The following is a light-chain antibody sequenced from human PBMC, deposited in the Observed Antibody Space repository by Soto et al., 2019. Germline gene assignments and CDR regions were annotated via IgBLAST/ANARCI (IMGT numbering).Light chain of an antibody. CDR3: QQRHSYPIT. CDR2: TAS. J-gene: IGKJ5*01. CDR1: KGISNY. Sequence: DIQLTQSPSFLSASVGDRVTITCRASKGISNYLAWYHQKPGKAPKLLIHTASTLQTGVPSRFSGSGSGTEFTLTISSLQPEDFATYYCQQRHSYPITFGQGTRLEIK. V-gene: IGKV1-9*01.